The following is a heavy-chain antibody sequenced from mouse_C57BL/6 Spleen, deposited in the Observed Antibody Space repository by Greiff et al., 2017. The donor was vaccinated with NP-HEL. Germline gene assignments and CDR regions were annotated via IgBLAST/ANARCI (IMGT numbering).Heavy chain of an antibody. J-gene: IGHJ2*01. CDR2: IYPGSGCT. CDR3: ARSDYSDYFDD. D-gene: IGHD1-1*01. V-gene: IGHV1-55*01. CDR1: VYTFTSYW. Sequence: QVQLQQPGAELVKPGASVKLSCKASVYTFTSYWITWVKQRPGQGLEWIGDIYPGSGCTNYNQKFKSKATLTVDTSSSTAYMPLSSLTSEDSAVSYGARSDYSDYFDDWGQGTTLTVAT.